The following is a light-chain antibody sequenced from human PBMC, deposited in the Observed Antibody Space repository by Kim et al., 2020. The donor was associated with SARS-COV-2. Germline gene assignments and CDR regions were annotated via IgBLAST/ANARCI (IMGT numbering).Light chain of an antibody. CDR3: QQTYSSPRT. J-gene: IGKJ1*01. Sequence: ASVGDRVTITCRASQYISSYLNWYQQKAGKAPNLLLYAASILQSGVPSRFSGSESGTDFTLTINSLQTEDFATYYCQQTYSSPRTFGQGTKVEIK. CDR2: AAS. CDR1: QYISSY. V-gene: IGKV1-39*01.